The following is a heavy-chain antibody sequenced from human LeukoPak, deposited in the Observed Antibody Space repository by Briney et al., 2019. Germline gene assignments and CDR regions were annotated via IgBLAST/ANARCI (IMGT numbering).Heavy chain of an antibody. J-gene: IGHJ5*02. Sequence: SETLSLTCAVYGGSFSGYYWSWIRQPPGKGLEWIGYIYYTGSTNYNPSLKSRVTISVDTSKNQFSLKLSSVTAADTAVYYCVREDNCFDPRGQGTLVTVFS. CDR3: VREDNCFDP. CDR2: IYYTGST. CDR1: GGSFSGYY. V-gene: IGHV4-59*13.